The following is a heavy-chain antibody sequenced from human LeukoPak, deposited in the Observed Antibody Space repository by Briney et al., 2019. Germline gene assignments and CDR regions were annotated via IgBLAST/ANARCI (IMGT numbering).Heavy chain of an antibody. CDR3: ARTGDIVVVPAAIPRYYYYYYMDV. Sequence: SVKVSCKASGGTFSSYAISWVRQAPGQGLEWMGGIIPIFGTANYAQKFQGRVTITADESTSTAHIELSSLRSEDPAVYYCARTGDIVVVPAAIPRYYYYYYMDVWGKGTTVTVSS. CDR2: IIPIFGTA. CDR1: GGTFSSYA. D-gene: IGHD2-2*01. J-gene: IGHJ6*03. V-gene: IGHV1-69*13.